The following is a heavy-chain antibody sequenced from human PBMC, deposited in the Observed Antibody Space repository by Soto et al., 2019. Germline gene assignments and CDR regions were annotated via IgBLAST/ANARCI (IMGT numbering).Heavy chain of an antibody. D-gene: IGHD5-12*01. CDR2: ISSTSRYT. CDR1: GFTFSDYY. V-gene: IGHV3-11*05. CDR3: ARERNGYTSIFDY. J-gene: IGHJ4*02. Sequence: QVQLVESGGGLVKPGGSLRLSCAASGFTFSDYYMTWIRQAPGKGLEWVSYISSTSRYTNYADSVKGRFTISRDNAKNSLYLPMNSLRAEYTAVYYCARERNGYTSIFDYWGQGTLVTVSS.